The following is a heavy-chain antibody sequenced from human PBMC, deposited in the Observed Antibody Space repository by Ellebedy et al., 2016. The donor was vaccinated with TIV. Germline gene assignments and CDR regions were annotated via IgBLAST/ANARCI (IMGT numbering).Heavy chain of an antibody. CDR2: ISGSGGST. CDR3: AKGFEFGAWYDY. Sequence: GESLKISCAASGFTFSSYAMSWVRQAPGKGLEWVSGISGSGGSTYYADSVKGRFIISRDNSKNTLYLQMNSLKAKDTAVYYWAKGFEFGAWYDYWGQGTLVTVSS. J-gene: IGHJ4*02. CDR1: GFTFSSYA. V-gene: IGHV3-23*01. D-gene: IGHD6-19*01.